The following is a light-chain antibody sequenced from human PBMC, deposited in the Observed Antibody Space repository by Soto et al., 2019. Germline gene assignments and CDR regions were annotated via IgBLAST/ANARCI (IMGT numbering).Light chain of an antibody. CDR1: QSVSGSY. CDR3: QQYDTSVTWT. V-gene: IGKV3-20*01. J-gene: IGKJ1*01. Sequence: EIVLTQSPGTLSLSPGERATLSCRASQSVSGSYLAWYQQKPGQAPRLLIYGASSRATGIPDRFSGSGSGTDFTLTISRLEPEDFAVYYCQQYDTSVTWTFGQGTKVEI. CDR2: GAS.